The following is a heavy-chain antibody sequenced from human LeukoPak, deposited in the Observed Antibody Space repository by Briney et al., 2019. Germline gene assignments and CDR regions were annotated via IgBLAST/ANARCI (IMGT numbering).Heavy chain of an antibody. D-gene: IGHD1-26*01. CDR3: ARQRKGTVGATSLDY. V-gene: IGHV4-39*01. CDR2: IYYSGST. Sequence: SETLSLTCTVSGGSISSSNYYWGWIRQPPGKGLEWIGSIYYSGSTYCNPSLKSRVTISVDTSKNQFSLKLSSVTAADTAVYYCARQRKGTVGATSLDYWGQGTLVTVSS. CDR1: GGSISSSNYY. J-gene: IGHJ4*02.